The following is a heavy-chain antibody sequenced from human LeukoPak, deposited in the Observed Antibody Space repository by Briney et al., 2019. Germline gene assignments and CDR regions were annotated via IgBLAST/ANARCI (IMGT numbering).Heavy chain of an antibody. J-gene: IGHJ6*02. CDR2: ISSSSSYI. CDR1: GFTFSSYS. Sequence: GGSLLLSCAASGFTFSSYSMNWVRQAPGKGLEWVSSISSSSSYIYYADSVKGRFTISRDNAKNSLYLQMNSLRAEDTAVYYCARGENYDFWSGYYKGPDYGMDVWGQGTTVTVSS. CDR3: ARGENYDFWSGYYKGPDYGMDV. V-gene: IGHV3-21*01. D-gene: IGHD3-3*01.